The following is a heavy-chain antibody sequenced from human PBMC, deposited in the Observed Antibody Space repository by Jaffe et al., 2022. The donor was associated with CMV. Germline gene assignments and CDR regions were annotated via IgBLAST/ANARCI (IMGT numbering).Heavy chain of an antibody. V-gene: IGHV3-21*01. J-gene: IGHJ4*02. Sequence: EVQLVESGGGLVKPGGSLRLSCAASGFTFSSYSMNWVRQAPGKGLEWVSSISSSSSYIYYADSVKGRFTISRDNAKNSLYLQMNSLRAEDTAVYYCAAEYSGSYYYFDYWGQGTLVTVSS. D-gene: IGHD1-26*01. CDR1: GFTFSSYS. CDR2: ISSSSSYI. CDR3: AAEYSGSYYYFDY.